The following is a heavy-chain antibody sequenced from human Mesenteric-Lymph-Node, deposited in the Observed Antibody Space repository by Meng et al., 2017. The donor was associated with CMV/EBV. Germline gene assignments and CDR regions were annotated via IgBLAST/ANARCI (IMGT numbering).Heavy chain of an antibody. D-gene: IGHD2-2*01. CDR1: GFTFSSYT. CDR3: ARDRPTLGYCTSTTCPPDYYYGLDV. J-gene: IGHJ6*02. V-gene: IGHV3-21*01. CDR2: ISSSSSYI. Sequence: GESLKISCAASGFTFSSYTMNWVRQAPGKGLEWVSSISSSSSYIYYADSAKGRFTISRDNAKNSLYLQMNSLRAEDTAVYYCARDRPTLGYCTSTTCPPDYYYGLDVWGQGTTVTVSS.